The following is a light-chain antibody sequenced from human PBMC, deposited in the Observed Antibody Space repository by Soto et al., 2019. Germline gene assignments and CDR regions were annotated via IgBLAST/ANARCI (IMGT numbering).Light chain of an antibody. V-gene: IGKV1-5*01. J-gene: IGKJ1*01. CDR1: QTIVTW. Sequence: DIHMPQYPSTLSASLGGRVTITCRASQTIVTWLAWYQQKPGKAPKLLIYDASTLESGVPSRFSGSGAGTEFTLTISSLQPDDFATYYCQQYNSYSRTFGQGTKVDI. CDR3: QQYNSYSRT. CDR2: DAS.